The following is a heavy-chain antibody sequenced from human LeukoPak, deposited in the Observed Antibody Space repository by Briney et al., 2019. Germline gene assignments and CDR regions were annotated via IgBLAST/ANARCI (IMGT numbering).Heavy chain of an antibody. CDR2: INSDGSST. V-gene: IGHV3-74*01. D-gene: IGHD4-11*01. Sequence: GGSLRLSCAASGFTFSSYWMHWVRQAPGKGLVWVSRINSDGSSTSYADSVKGRFTISRDNAKNTLYLQMNSLRAEDTAVYYCARVARTTVTGLAAYWGQGTLVTFSS. CDR3: ARVARTTVTGLAAY. CDR1: GFTFSSYW. J-gene: IGHJ4*02.